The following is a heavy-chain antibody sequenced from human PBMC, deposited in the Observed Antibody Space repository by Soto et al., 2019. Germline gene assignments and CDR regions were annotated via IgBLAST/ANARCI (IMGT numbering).Heavy chain of an antibody. J-gene: IGHJ5*02. CDR1: GYTFTSYG. CDR2: ISAYNGNT. CDR3: ARNSEVAAAGTGWFDP. Sequence: GASVKVSCKASGYTFTSYGISCVRQAPGQGLEWMGWISAYNGNTNYAQKLQGRVTMTTDTSTSTAYMELRSLRSDDTAVYYCARNSEVAAAGTGWFDPWGQGTLVTVSS. D-gene: IGHD6-13*01. V-gene: IGHV1-18*01.